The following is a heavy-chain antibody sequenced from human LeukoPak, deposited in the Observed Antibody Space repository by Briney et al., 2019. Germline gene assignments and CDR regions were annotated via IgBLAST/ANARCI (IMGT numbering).Heavy chain of an antibody. V-gene: IGHV1-2*02. D-gene: IGHD3-9*01. CDR3: ARDFPISYDILTGYSGAFCDY. CDR2: INPNSGGT. CDR1: GYTFTGYY. Sequence: ASVKVSCKASGYTFTGYYMHWVRQAPGQGLEWMGWINPNSGGTNYAQKFQGRVTMTRDTSISTAYMELSRLRSDDTAVYYCARDFPISYDILTGYSGAFCDYWGQGTLVTVSS. J-gene: IGHJ4*02.